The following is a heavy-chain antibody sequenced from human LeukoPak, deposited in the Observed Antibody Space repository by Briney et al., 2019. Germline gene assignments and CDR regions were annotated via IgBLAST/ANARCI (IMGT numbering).Heavy chain of an antibody. J-gene: IGHJ4*02. D-gene: IGHD3-22*01. CDR1: GFTFSTYA. V-gene: IGHV3-23*01. CDR3: VKDSSGYSHDY. Sequence: GGSLRLSCAASGFTFSTYAMSWVRRAPGEGLEWVSGITNSGGSTFYSDSVKGRFTISRDNSKNTLYLQMNSLRAEDTAVYYCVKDSSGYSHDYWGQGTLVTVSS. CDR2: ITNSGGST.